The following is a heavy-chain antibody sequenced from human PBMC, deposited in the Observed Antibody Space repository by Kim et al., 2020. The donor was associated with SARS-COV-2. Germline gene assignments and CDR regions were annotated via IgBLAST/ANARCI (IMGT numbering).Heavy chain of an antibody. V-gene: IGHV3-23*01. CDR3: AKALSVADLGH. CDR2: ISRGGDST. D-gene: IGHD1-26*01. Sequence: GGSLRLSCAASGFNFDAYAMSWVRQAPGKGLEWVSGISRGGDSTYYADSVKGRFSLSRDNSRKTVHLRMNSLRADDTAIYYCAKALSVADLGHWGQGALVIVSS. CDR1: GFNFDAYA. J-gene: IGHJ1*01.